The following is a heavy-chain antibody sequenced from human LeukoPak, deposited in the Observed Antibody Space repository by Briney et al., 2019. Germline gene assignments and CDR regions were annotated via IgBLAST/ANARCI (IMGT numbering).Heavy chain of an antibody. V-gene: IGHV3-7*05. CDR3: ATWSDAWEFDS. CDR1: GFTFSNSW. J-gene: IGHJ4*02. D-gene: IGHD1-26*01. Sequence: GGSLRLSCAASGFTFSNSWMTWLRQAPGKGLEWVAHIKEDGTDKYYVDSVTGRFTISRDSTINSLYLQMSSLRAEDTAVYYCATWSDAWEFDSWGQGTLVSVSS. CDR2: IKEDGTDK.